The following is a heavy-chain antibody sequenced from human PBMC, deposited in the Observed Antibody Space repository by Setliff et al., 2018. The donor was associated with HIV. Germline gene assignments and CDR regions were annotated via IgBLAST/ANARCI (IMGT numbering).Heavy chain of an antibody. Sequence: SETLSLTCAVSGYSISSGYYWGWIRQPPGKGLEWVGSIYHSGTTYYNPSLNSRVTISVDASKNQFSLKLSSVTAADTAVYYCAREGNYIWGNYHYTLGYWGQGTLVTVS. CDR2: IYHSGTT. V-gene: IGHV4-38-2*02. J-gene: IGHJ4*02. CDR3: AREGNYIWGNYHYTLGY. CDR1: GYSISSGYY. D-gene: IGHD3-16*02.